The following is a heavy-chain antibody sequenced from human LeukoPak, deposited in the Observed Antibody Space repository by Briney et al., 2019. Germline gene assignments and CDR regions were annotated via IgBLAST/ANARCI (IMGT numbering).Heavy chain of an antibody. Sequence: GGSLRLSCAASGFTFSSYAMSWVRQAPGKGLKWVSAISGSGGSTYYADSVKGRFTISRDNSKNTLYLQMNSLRAEDTAVYYCAKARLRITHAFDIWGQGTMVTVSS. J-gene: IGHJ3*02. V-gene: IGHV3-23*01. D-gene: IGHD3-10*01. CDR2: ISGSGGST. CDR1: GFTFSSYA. CDR3: AKARLRITHAFDI.